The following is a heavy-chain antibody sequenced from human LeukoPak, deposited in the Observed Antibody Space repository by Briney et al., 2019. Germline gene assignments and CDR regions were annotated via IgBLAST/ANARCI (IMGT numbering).Heavy chain of an antibody. V-gene: IGHV1-2*02. CDR1: GYTFTGYY. CDR2: INPNSGGT. Sequence: ASVKVSCKASGYTFTGYYMHWVRQAPGQGLEWMGWINPNSGGTNYAQKFQGRVTVTRDTSICTAYMELSRLRSDDTAVYYCARDPIAVAGTYYYYYGMDVWGQGTTVTVSS. CDR3: ARDPIAVAGTYYYYYGMDV. J-gene: IGHJ6*02. D-gene: IGHD6-19*01.